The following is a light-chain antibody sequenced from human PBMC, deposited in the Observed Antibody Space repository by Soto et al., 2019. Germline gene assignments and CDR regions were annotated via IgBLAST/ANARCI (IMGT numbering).Light chain of an antibody. CDR3: QQYNNWPSGYT. V-gene: IGKV3-15*01. J-gene: IGKJ2*01. CDR1: QSVRNN. Sequence: EIVMTQSPATLSVSPGERATLSCRASQSVRNNLAWYQQKPGQAPRLLIYGASTRATGIPARFSGSGSGTEFSLTISSLQSEDFAVYYCQQYNNWPSGYTFGQGTKLEI. CDR2: GAS.